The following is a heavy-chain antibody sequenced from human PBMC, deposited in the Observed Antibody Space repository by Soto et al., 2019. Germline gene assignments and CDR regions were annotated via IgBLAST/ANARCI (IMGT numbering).Heavy chain of an antibody. CDR3: ARPNSSGYDYWSGPGGAFAY. CDR2: IIPIVGTA. J-gene: IGHJ4*02. Sequence: QVQLVQSGAEVKKPGSAEKVSCKASGGTFRSYAISWVRQAPGQGLEWMGGIIPIVGTANYAQKFQGRVTITADESTSTAYMELSSLRSEDPAVYYCARPNSSGYDYWSGPGGAFAYWGQGTPVTVSS. CDR1: GGTFRSYA. V-gene: IGHV1-69*01. D-gene: IGHD3-22*01.